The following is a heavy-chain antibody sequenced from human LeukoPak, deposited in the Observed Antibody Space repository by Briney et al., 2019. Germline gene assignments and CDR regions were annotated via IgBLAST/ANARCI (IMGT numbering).Heavy chain of an antibody. D-gene: IGHD3-10*01. CDR2: IYNTGST. V-gene: IGHV4-30-4*01. CDR1: GGSISFGDYY. CDR3: VRARDYYGSGSYLAY. J-gene: IGHJ4*02. Sequence: SETQSLTCTVSGGSISFGDYYWSWIRQPPGKGLEWIGYIYNTGSTYYNPSLKSRVTISLDTSKNQFSLNLNSVTAADTAVYYCVRARDYYGSGSYLAYWGQGTLVTVSS.